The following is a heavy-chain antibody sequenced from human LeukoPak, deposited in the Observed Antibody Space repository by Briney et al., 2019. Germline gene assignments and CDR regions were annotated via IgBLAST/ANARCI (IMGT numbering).Heavy chain of an antibody. V-gene: IGHV6-1*01. CDR1: GDTVSSNSAA. CDR2: TYYRSKWYN. D-gene: IGHD2-2*01. J-gene: IGHJ3*02. CDR3: ARAGCSSTSCYGRGDAFDI. Sequence: SQTLSLTCALSGDTVSSNSAAWNWIRQSPSRGLEWLGRTYYRSKWYNDYAVSVKSRITINPDTSKNQFSLQLNSVTPEDTAVYYCARAGCSSTSCYGRGDAFDIWGQGTMVTVSS.